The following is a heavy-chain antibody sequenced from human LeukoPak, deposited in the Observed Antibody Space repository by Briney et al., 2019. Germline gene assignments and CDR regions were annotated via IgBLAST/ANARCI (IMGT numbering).Heavy chain of an antibody. CDR3: ARDGEGQGDY. CDR1: GFTFSSYS. V-gene: IGHV3-21*01. CDR2: ISSSSSYI. J-gene: IGHJ4*02. D-gene: IGHD3-10*01. Sequence: GGSLRLSCAASGFTFSSYSMSWVRQAPGKGLEWVSSISSSSSYIYYADSVKGRFTISRDNAKNSLYLQMNSLRAEDTAVYYCARDGEGQGDYWGQGTLVTVSS.